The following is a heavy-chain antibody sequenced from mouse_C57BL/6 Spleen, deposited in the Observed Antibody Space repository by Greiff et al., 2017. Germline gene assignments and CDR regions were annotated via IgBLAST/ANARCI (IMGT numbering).Heavy chain of an antibody. CDR3: ARGGTTVVAPDY. CDR1: GYTFTSYW. D-gene: IGHD1-1*01. Sequence: QVQLQQPGAELVKPGASVKLSCKASGYTFTSYWMQWVKPRPGQGLAWIGEIDPSDSYTNYNQKFKGKATLTVDTSSSTAYMQLSSLTSEDSAVYYCARGGTTVVAPDYWGQGTTLTVSS. CDR2: IDPSDSYT. J-gene: IGHJ2*01. V-gene: IGHV1-50*01.